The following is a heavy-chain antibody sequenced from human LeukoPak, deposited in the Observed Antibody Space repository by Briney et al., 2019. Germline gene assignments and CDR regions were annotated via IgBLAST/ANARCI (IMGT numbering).Heavy chain of an antibody. CDR1: GGSFSGYY. CDR3: ARSYSTHSSSCDFDY. Sequence: SETLSLTCAVYGGSFSGYYWSWIRQPPGKGLEWIGVINHSRSTNYNPSLKSRVTISVDTSKNQFSLKLSSVTAADTAVYYCARSYSTHSSSCDFDYWGQGTLVTVSS. D-gene: IGHD6-13*01. CDR2: INHSRST. J-gene: IGHJ4*02. V-gene: IGHV4-34*01.